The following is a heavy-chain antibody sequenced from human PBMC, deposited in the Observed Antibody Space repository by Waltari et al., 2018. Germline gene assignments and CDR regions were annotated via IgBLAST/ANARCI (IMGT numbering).Heavy chain of an antibody. V-gene: IGHV3-43D*03. J-gene: IGHJ4*02. CDR1: GFTFDVYD. D-gene: IGHD2-21*01. Sequence: EVQLVESGGVVVQPGGSLRLSCTAAGFTFDVYDMTWVRQAPGKGLEWVSLISSDGCSSYYGDSVKGRFTVSRDNSKNSLYLQMNSLRAEDTALYYCAKDILAYCGGDCYPDHWGQGTLVTVSS. CDR2: ISSDGCSS. CDR3: AKDILAYCGGDCYPDH.